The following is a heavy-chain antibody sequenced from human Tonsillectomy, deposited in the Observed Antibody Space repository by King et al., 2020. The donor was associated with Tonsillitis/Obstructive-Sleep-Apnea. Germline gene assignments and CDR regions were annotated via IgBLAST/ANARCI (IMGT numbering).Heavy chain of an antibody. CDR3: VRPLAGKNSPTPFDY. Sequence: VQLVESGAEVKKPGESLRISCKGSGYSFTSYWISWVRQMPGKGLEWMGRIHPSDSYTNYSPSFQGHVTISADKSITTAYLQWSSLKASDTAMYYCVRPLAGKNSPTPFDYWGQGTLVTVSS. D-gene: IGHD6-19*01. V-gene: IGHV5-10-1*01. J-gene: IGHJ4*02. CDR2: IHPSDSYT. CDR1: GYSFTSYW.